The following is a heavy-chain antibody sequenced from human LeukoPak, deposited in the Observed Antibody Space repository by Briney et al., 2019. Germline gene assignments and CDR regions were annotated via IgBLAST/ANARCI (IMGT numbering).Heavy chain of an antibody. CDR3: ASQYYASSGSLFDS. J-gene: IGHJ4*02. D-gene: IGHD3-22*01. CDR2: VYHTGST. Sequence: SETLSLTCAVSGYSISSGYYWVWIRQPPGKGLEWFGSVYHTGSTYYHPSLKSRVTISLDTAKNQFSLRLTSVTAADTALYYGASQYYASSGSLFDSWGRGSLVTVSS. CDR1: GYSISSGYY. V-gene: IGHV4-38-2*01.